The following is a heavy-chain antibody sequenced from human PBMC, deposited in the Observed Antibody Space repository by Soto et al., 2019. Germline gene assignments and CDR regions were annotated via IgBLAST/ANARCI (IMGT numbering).Heavy chain of an antibody. CDR2: IKSKIDGGTT. V-gene: IGHV3-15*01. J-gene: IGHJ4*01. CDR3: SFQESTTVTTFEY. CDR1: VFSFNNAW. D-gene: IGHD4-17*01. Sequence: GGSLRLSCEASVFSFNNAWMSWIRQAPGKGLEWVGRIKSKIDGGTTDYAAPVKGRFTISRDDSKNTLYLQMNSLKTEDTAVYYCSFQESTTVTTFEYWGHGTLVTVSS.